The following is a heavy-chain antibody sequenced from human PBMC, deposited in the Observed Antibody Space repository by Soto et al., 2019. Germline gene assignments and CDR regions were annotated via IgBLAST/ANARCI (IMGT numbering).Heavy chain of an antibody. CDR3: ACLRGKRGSQIDY. CDR1: GDSTSNYY. J-gene: IGHJ4*02. Sequence: SETLSLTCIISGDSTSNYYWSWIRQSPGKGLEWIGYISYSGNTNYNPSLKSRVTISVDTSKDQLSLKVTSVTAADTAMYYCACLRGKRGSQIDYCGQGTQVTVS. D-gene: IGHD2-15*01. CDR2: ISYSGNT. V-gene: IGHV4-59*01.